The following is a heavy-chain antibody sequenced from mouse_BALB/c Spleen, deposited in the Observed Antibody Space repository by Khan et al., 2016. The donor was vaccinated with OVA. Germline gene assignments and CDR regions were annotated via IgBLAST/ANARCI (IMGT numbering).Heavy chain of an antibody. Sequence: QVQLKQSGPGLVAPSQSLSITCTVSGFSLTGYGVNWVRQPPGKGLEWLGMIWGDGSTDYTSALKSRLSISKDNSKSQVFLKMNRLQTDDTARYYCARAYYGNYREAMDYWGQGTSVTVSS. D-gene: IGHD2-10*01. CDR2: IWGDGST. V-gene: IGHV2-6-7*01. CDR1: GFSLTGYG. J-gene: IGHJ4*01. CDR3: ARAYYGNYREAMDY.